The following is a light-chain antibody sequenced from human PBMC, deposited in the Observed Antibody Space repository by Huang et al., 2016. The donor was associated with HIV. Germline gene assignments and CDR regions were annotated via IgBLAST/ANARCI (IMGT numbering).Light chain of an antibody. CDR2: GSS. CDR3: HQYNNWLLS. J-gene: IGKJ4*01. CDR1: RSVSTN. V-gene: IGKV3-15*01. Sequence: EIVMTQSPATLSVSPGQRVTLSCRANRSVSTNLAWYQQRHGQAPMLLIYGSSTRAPGSPARFSRSVSGTDFSLTISRLQSEGFALYYCHQYNNWLLSFGGGTRV.